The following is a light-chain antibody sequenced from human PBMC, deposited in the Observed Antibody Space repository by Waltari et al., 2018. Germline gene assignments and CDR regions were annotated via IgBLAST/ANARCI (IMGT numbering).Light chain of an antibody. CDR1: NSDVGAYDY. V-gene: IGLV2-14*01. Sequence: QSDLTQPASVSGSPGQSITISCTGTNSDVGAYDYVPWYQQYPGKGPKLVIFDVSSRPSGASGRFSGSKSGNTASLIISHLQAEDEADYYCSSYTTNRHYVFGAGTKVTVL. CDR3: SSYTTNRHYV. J-gene: IGLJ1*01. CDR2: DVS.